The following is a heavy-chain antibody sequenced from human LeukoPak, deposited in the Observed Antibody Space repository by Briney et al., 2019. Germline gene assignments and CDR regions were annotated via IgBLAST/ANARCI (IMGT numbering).Heavy chain of an antibody. Sequence: GGSLRLSCAASGFTFSSYSMNWVRQAPGKGLEWVSSISSSSSYIYYADSVKGRFTISRDNAKNSLYLQMNSLRAEDTAEYYCARVVGGYYADAFDIWGQGTMVTVSS. CDR1: GFTFSSYS. V-gene: IGHV3-21*01. CDR2: ISSSSSYI. J-gene: IGHJ3*02. CDR3: ARVVGGYYADAFDI. D-gene: IGHD3-22*01.